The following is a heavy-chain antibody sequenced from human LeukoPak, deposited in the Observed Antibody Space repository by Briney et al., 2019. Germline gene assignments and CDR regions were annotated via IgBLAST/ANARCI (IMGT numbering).Heavy chain of an antibody. V-gene: IGHV3-43D*04. CDR3: AKDGAVTTEYYFDY. D-gene: IGHD4-17*01. CDR1: GYTFADYA. CDR2: ISWNGGST. Sequence: PGGSVKVSCEASGYTFADYAMHWVRQAPGQGLEWVSLISWNGGSTYYAEYVQGRVTMSRDNSKNSLYLQMNSLRAEDTALYYCAKDGAVTTEYYFDYWGQGTGVTVSS. J-gene: IGHJ4*02.